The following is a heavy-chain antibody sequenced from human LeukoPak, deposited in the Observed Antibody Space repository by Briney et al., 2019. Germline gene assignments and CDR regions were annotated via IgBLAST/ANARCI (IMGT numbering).Heavy chain of an antibody. CDR3: ARGAPGNTALDY. J-gene: IGHJ4*02. Sequence: GGSLRLSCAHPLDTFISYWMHWVRQAPGKRLVWVSRINGYGSSTDFADSVKGRFTISRDNAKNTLYLQMNSLRAEDTAVYYCARGAPGNTALDYWGQGTLVTVSS. V-gene: IGHV3-74*01. D-gene: IGHD5-18*01. CDR1: LDTFISYW. CDR2: INGYGSST.